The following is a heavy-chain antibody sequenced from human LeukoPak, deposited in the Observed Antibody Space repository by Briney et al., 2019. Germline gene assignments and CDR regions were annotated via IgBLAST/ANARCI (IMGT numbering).Heavy chain of an antibody. CDR1: GGSISSGGYY. Sequence: SQTLSLTCTVSGGSISSGGYYWSWIRQHPGKGLEWIGYIYYSGSTYYNPSLKSRVTISVDTSKNQFSLKLSSVTAADTAVYYCARVQPTMVRGVTPPYDYWGQGTLVTVSS. CDR2: IYYSGST. CDR3: ARVQPTMVRGVTPPYDY. V-gene: IGHV4-31*03. J-gene: IGHJ4*02. D-gene: IGHD3-10*01.